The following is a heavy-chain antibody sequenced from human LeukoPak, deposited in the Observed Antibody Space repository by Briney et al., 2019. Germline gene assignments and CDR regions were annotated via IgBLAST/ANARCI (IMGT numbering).Heavy chain of an antibody. D-gene: IGHD3-22*01. V-gene: IGHV3-7*01. CDR3: ARGTYYYDFFSTGWADY. CDR1: GFTFSSYW. J-gene: IGHJ4*02. Sequence: GGSLGLSCAASGFTFSSYWMSWVRQAPGKGLEWVANIKQDGSEKYYVDSVKGRFTISRDNAKNSLYLQMNRLRAEDTAVYYCARGTYYYDFFSTGWADYWGQGTLVTVSS. CDR2: IKQDGSEK.